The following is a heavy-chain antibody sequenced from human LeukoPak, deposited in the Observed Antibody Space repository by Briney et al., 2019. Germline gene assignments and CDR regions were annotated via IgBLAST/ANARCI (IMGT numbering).Heavy chain of an antibody. CDR2: FRFSGAI. J-gene: IGHJ4*02. V-gene: IGHV4-39*01. D-gene: IGHD3-22*01. CDR3: ARRYEGSGYAYDY. CDR1: GVSITTYSHN. Sequence: SETLSLTCTVSGVSITTYSHNYDWIRQPPGKGLEWIGGFRFSGAINYNPSLKSRVTIFVDTSKKQISLKLNSVTAADTAVYYCARRYEGSGYAYDYWGQGILVTVSS.